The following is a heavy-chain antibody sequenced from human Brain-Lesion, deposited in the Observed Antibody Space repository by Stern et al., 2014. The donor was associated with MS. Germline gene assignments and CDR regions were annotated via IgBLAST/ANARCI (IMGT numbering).Heavy chain of an antibody. CDR3: AAIGPLMEGAAFDI. Sequence: QVQLGQSGPGLVKPSQTLSLSCTVSGAPVNSGGYYWTWLRQVPGKGLEWIGYIHHRGATFYNPPLKSRVTISVDTSENQVSLMLSSVTAADTAVYYCAAIGPLMEGAAFDIWGQGTLVTVSS. CDR1: GAPVNSGGYY. D-gene: IGHD3-16*01. J-gene: IGHJ3*02. CDR2: IHHRGAT. V-gene: IGHV4-31*03.